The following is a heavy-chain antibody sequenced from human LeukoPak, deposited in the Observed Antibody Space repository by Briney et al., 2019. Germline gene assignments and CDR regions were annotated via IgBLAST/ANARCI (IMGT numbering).Heavy chain of an antibody. J-gene: IGHJ4*02. CDR2: INLNTGDT. CDR3: ARDQPALDY. CDR1: GFTFIGYY. V-gene: IGHV1-2*02. Sequence: ASVKVSCKASGFTFIGYYMHWVRQAPGQGLEWMGWINLNTGDTDYAPKFQGRVTMTRDTSITTAYMELSRLRYDDTAVYYCARDQPALDYWGRGTLVNVSS.